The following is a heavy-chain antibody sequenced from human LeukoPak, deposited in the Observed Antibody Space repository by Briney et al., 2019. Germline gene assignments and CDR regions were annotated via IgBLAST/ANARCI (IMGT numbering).Heavy chain of an antibody. V-gene: IGHV3-23*01. CDR1: GFTFSSYA. CDR3: AKVDYYDSSGYYRPAYYYYGMDV. CDR2: ISGSGGST. D-gene: IGHD3-22*01. Sequence: GGSLRLSCAASGFTFSSYAMSWVRQAPGKGLEWVSAISGSGGSTYYADSVKGRFTISRDSSKNTLYLQMNSLRAEDTAVYYCAKVDYYDSSGYYRPAYYYYGMDVWGQGTTVTVSS. J-gene: IGHJ6*02.